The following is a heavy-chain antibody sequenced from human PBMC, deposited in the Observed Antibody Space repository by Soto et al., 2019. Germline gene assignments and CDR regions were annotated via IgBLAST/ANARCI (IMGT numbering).Heavy chain of an antibody. J-gene: IGHJ6*02. CDR3: AREDIAAAGTRFGSEEIDYYYGMDV. CDR2: IYSGGST. Sequence: GGSLRLSCAASGFTVSSNYMSWVRQAPGKGLEWVSVIYSGGSTYYADSVKGRFTISRDNSKNTLYLQMNSLRAEDTAVYYCAREDIAAAGTRFGSEEIDYYYGMDVWGQGTTVTVSS. V-gene: IGHV3-53*01. D-gene: IGHD6-13*01. CDR1: GFTVSSNY.